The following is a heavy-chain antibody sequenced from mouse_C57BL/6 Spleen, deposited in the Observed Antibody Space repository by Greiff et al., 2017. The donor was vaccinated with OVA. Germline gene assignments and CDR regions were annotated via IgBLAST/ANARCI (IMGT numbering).Heavy chain of an antibody. J-gene: IGHJ3*01. CDR2: IRRKSNNSAT. V-gene: IGHV10-1*01. Sequence: EVQLVESGGGLVQPKGSLKLSCAASGFSFNTYAMNWVRQAPGKGLEWVARIRRKSNNSATYYADSVKDRFTISRADSESMLYLQMNNWKTEATARNYGVRHEYDGYYSAWFAYWGKGTLVTVSA. D-gene: IGHD2-3*01. CDR1: GFSFNTYA. CDR3: VRHEYDGYYSAWFAY.